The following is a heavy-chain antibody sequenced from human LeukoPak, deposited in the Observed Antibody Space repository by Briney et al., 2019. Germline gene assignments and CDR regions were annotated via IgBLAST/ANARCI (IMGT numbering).Heavy chain of an antibody. D-gene: IGHD6-19*01. CDR2: ISETSSHT. J-gene: IGHJ4*02. CDR3: ARISLPVIAVGGIDY. V-gene: IGHV3-21*01. CDR1: GFTFSSYG. Sequence: GVSLRLSCAASGFTFSSYGMNWVRQAPGKGLEWVSSISETSSHTFYADSMKGRFTISRDNSKNSQYLQMNSLTAEDTAVYYCARISLPVIAVGGIDYWGQGTLVTVSS.